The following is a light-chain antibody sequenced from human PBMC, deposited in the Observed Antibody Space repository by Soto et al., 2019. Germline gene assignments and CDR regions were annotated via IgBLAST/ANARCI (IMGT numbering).Light chain of an antibody. J-gene: IGLJ1*01. V-gene: IGLV2-23*02. CDR3: CSYAGRPVV. Sequence: QPVLTQPASVSGSPGQSITISCTGTSSDVGSYNLVSWYQQHPGKAPKLMIYEVSKRPSGVSNRFSGSKSGNTASLTISGLQAEDEADYYCCSYAGRPVVFGTGTKLTVL. CDR1: SSDVGSYNL. CDR2: EVS.